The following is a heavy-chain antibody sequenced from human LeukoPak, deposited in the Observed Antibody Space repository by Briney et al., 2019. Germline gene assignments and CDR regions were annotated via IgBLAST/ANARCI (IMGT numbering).Heavy chain of an antibody. CDR2: ISGDGART. CDR1: GFPFSTYA. Sequence: GGSLRLSCAASGFPFSTYAMNWVRQAPGKGLEWVSGISGDGARTYYADSVKGRFTISRDNAKNTLYLQMISLRAEDTAVYYCAKVVGSSFDCCGAFDLWGQGTVVSV. V-gene: IGHV3-23*01. CDR3: AKVVGSSFDCCGAFDL. J-gene: IGHJ3*01. D-gene: IGHD3-3*01.